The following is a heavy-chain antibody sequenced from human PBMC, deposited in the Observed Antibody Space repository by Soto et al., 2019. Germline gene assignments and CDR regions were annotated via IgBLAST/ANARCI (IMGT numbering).Heavy chain of an antibody. J-gene: IGHJ4*02. CDR3: AKGYCSSTSCSSDY. Sequence: GGSLRLSCAASGFTFSSYAMSWVRQAPGKGLEWVSAISGSGGSTYYADSVKGRFTISRDNSKNTLYLQMNSLRAEDTAVYYCAKGYCSSTSCSSDYWGQGTLVTVSS. CDR1: GFTFSSYA. V-gene: IGHV3-23*01. CDR2: ISGSGGST. D-gene: IGHD2-2*01.